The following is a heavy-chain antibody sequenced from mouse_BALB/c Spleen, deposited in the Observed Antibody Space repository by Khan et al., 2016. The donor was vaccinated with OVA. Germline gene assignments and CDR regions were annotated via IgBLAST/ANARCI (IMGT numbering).Heavy chain of an antibody. CDR3: ARSCDYDVGGFAY. J-gene: IGHJ3*01. D-gene: IGHD2-4*01. Sequence: QMQLEESGPGLVAPSQSLSITCTVSGFSLSNYGIHWVRQPPGKGLEWLGVIWTGGITNYNSALMSRLSISKDNSKSQVFLKMNRLQTDDTAIYYCARSCDYDVGGFAYWGQGTLVTVSA. CDR2: IWTGGIT. CDR1: GFSLSNYG. V-gene: IGHV2-9*02.